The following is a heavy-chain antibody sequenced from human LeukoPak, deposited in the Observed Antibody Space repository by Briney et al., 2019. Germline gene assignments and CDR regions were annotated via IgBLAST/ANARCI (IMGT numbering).Heavy chain of an antibody. CDR2: IIPIFGTA. CDR1: GGTFSSYA. V-gene: IGHV1-69*13. CDR3: ARDQSGEWELLSGWWFDP. Sequence: SVKVSCKASGGTFSSYAISWVRQAPGQGLEWMGGIIPIFGTANYAQKFQGRVTITADESTSTAYMELSSLRSEDTAVYYCARDQSGEWELLSGWWFDPWGQGTLVTVSS. J-gene: IGHJ5*02. D-gene: IGHD1-26*01.